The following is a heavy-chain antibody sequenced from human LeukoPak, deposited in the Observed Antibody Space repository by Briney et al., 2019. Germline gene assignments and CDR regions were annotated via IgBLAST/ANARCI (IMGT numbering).Heavy chain of an antibody. CDR2: IDWDDGK. CDR1: GFSLSTSGMC. J-gene: IGHJ4*02. Sequence: SGPTLVNPTQTLTLTCTFSGFSLSTSGMCVSWIRQPPGKALEWLARIDWDDGKYYSTSLKTRLTISKDTSKNQVVLTMTNMDPVDTATYYCARIAVAGNGADYWGQGTLVTVSS. CDR3: ARIAVAGNGADY. D-gene: IGHD6-19*01. V-gene: IGHV2-70*11.